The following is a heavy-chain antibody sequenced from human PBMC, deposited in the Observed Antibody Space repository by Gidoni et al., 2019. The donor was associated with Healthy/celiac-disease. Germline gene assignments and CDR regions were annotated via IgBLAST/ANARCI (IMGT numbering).Heavy chain of an antibody. D-gene: IGHD6-19*01. V-gene: IGHV1-46*03. J-gene: IGHJ5*02. CDR2: INPSGGST. Sequence: QVQLVQSGAEVKKPGASVKVSCKASGYTFTSYYMHWVRQAPGQGLEWMGIINPSGGSTSYAKKFQGRVTMTRDTSTSTVYMELSSLRSEDTAVYYCARCGSGWKGWFDPWGQGTLVTVSS. CDR3: ARCGSGWKGWFDP. CDR1: GYTFTSYY.